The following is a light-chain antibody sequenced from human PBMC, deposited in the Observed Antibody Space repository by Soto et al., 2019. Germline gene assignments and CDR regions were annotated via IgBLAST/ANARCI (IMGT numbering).Light chain of an antibody. CDR2: GAS. CDR3: KHYNNWPPWT. J-gene: IGKJ1*01. V-gene: IGKV3-15*01. CDR1: QSVSTN. Sequence: EVVMTQTPAILSVSPGERATLSCRASQSVSTNLAWYQQKPGQAPRLLIYGASTRATGIPARFSGSGSGTEFTLTISSLQSEDFAVYYCKHYNNWPPWTFGQGTKVEIK.